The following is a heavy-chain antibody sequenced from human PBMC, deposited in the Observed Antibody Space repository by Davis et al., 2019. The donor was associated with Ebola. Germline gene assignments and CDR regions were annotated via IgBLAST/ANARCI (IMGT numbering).Heavy chain of an antibody. CDR3: VGGYNFDY. D-gene: IGHD3-16*02. Sequence: SQTLSPTCILSAGSPTGYYLTCLRQPPGKALVWIGYMYYSGGTNYNPSLKSRVTISADTSKNQVALKLSSVTAADTATYHCVGGYNFDYWGQGVQVIVSS. CDR1: AGSPTGYY. V-gene: IGHV4-59*12. J-gene: IGHJ4*02. CDR2: MYYSGGT.